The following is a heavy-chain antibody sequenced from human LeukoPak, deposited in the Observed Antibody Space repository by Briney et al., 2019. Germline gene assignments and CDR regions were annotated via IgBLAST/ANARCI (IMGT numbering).Heavy chain of an antibody. Sequence: PTGGSLRLSCAASGFTFTTYSFYWVRQAPGKGLEWVAFISNDGSNTNYADSVKGRFTISRDNFKNTLHMQMNSLRAEDTAVYYCTRNYEGLQLWGQGTLVTVSS. CDR1: GFTFTTYS. CDR2: ISNDGSNT. V-gene: IGHV3-30*03. J-gene: IGHJ4*02. D-gene: IGHD3-16*01. CDR3: TRNYEGLQL.